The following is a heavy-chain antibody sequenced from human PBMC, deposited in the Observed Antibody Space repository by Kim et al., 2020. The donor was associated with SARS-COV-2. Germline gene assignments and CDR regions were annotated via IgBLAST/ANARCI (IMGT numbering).Heavy chain of an antibody. J-gene: IGHJ6*02. D-gene: IGHD3-10*01. CDR2: INPNSGGT. Sequence: ASVKVSCKASGYTFTGYYMHWVRQAPGQGLEWMGRINPNSGGTNYAQKFQGRVTMTRDTSISTAYMELSRLRSDDAAVYYCARRGLYGSGGVLLDVWGQGTTVTVSS. CDR3: ARRGLYGSGGVLLDV. V-gene: IGHV1-2*06. CDR1: GYTFTGYY.